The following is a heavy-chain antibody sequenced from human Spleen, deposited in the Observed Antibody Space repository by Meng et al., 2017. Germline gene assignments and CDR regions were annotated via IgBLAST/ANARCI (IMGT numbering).Heavy chain of an antibody. Sequence: SETLSLTCTVSGYSISSGYYWGWIRQPPGKGLEWIGSIYHSGSTYYNPSLKSRVTISVDTSKNQFSLKLSSVTAADTAVYYCARAASSGYYYVAPYYFDYWGQGTLVTVSS. CDR3: ARAASSGYYYVAPYYFDY. CDR2: IYHSGST. CDR1: GYSISSGYY. D-gene: IGHD3-22*01. V-gene: IGHV4-38-2*02. J-gene: IGHJ4*02.